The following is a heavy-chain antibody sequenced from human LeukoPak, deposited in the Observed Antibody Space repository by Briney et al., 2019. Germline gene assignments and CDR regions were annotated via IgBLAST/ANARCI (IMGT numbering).Heavy chain of an antibody. CDR2: ISAYNGNT. Sequence: ASVKVSCKASGYTFTSYGMSWVRQAPGQGLEWMGWISAYNGNTNYAQKLQGRVTMTTDTSTSTAYMELRSLRSDDTAVYYCARVRFLLWNYITFDIWGQGTMVTVSS. V-gene: IGHV1-18*01. CDR3: ARVRFLLWNYITFDI. J-gene: IGHJ3*02. D-gene: IGHD1-7*01. CDR1: GYTFTSYG.